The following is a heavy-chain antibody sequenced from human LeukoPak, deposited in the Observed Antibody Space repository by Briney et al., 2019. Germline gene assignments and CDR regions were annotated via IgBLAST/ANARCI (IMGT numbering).Heavy chain of an antibody. CDR2: IYSGGST. J-gene: IGHJ4*02. CDR1: GFTVSSNY. V-gene: IGHV3-53*01. CDR3: AREGYSYGYVFFDY. Sequence: GGSLRLSCAASGFTVSSNYMSWVRQAPGKGLEWVSVIYSGGSTYYADSVKGRFTISIDNSKNTLYLQMNSLRAEDTAVYYCAREGYSYGYVFFDYWGQGTLVTVSS. D-gene: IGHD5-18*01.